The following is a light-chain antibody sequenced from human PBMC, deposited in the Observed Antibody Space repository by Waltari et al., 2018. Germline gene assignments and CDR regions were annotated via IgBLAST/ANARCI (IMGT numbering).Light chain of an antibody. J-gene: IGKJ1*01. CDR2: QIS. CDR3: MQGTHFPRT. V-gene: IGKV2-24*01. Sequence: VLTQSPLSSPVTLGQPASMSCRSSENLVHNNGKTYLSWLQQRPGQTPRLLVYQISNRFSEGPARFSGSGAGTDFSLTITRVEAGDVGLYYCMQGTHFPRTFGQGTRVEI. CDR1: ENLVHNNGKTY.